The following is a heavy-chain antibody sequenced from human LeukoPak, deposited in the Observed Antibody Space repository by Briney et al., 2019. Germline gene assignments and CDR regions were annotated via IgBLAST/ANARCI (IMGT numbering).Heavy chain of an antibody. D-gene: IGHD5-24*01. CDR3: ARAGDGYPPDY. J-gene: IGHJ4*02. V-gene: IGHV3-21*01. CDR1: GFRIDDYG. Sequence: GGSLRLSCAASGFRIDDYGMSWVRQAPGKGLEWVSSISSSSSYIYYADSVKGRFTISRDNAKNSLYLQMNSLRAEDTAVYYCARAGDGYPPDYWGQGTLVTVSS. CDR2: ISSSSSYI.